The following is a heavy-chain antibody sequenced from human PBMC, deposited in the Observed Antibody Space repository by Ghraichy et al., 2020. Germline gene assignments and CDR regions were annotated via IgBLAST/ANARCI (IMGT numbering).Heavy chain of an antibody. J-gene: IGHJ4*02. CDR1: GFTFSSYA. Sequence: GESLRLSCAASGFTFSSYAMSWVRQAPGKGLQWVSATSGSGDWTSYADSVKGRFTISRDNSRDTLFLQLNGLRADDTAVYYCVKDHNDWGQGTLVTVSS. CDR3: VKDHND. D-gene: IGHD1-14*01. V-gene: IGHV3-23*01. CDR2: TSGSGDWT.